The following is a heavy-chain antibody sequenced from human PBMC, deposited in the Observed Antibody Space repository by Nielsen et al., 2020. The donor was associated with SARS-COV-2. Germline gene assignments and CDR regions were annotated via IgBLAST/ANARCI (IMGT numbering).Heavy chain of an antibody. J-gene: IGHJ4*02. D-gene: IGHD6-13*01. V-gene: IGHV4-39*01. CDR2: IYYSGST. CDR1: GGSISSSSYY. Sequence: SETLSLTCTVSGGSISSSSYYWGWIRQPPGKGLEWIGSIYYSGSTYYNPSLKSRVTISVDTSKNQFSLKLSSVTAADTAVYYCARRKRIAAAGTWYWGQGTLVTASS. CDR3: ARRKRIAAAGTWY.